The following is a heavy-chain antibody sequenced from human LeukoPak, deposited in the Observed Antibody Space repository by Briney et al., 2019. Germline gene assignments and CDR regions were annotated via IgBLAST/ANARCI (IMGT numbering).Heavy chain of an antibody. J-gene: IGHJ6*02. CDR1: GYTLTELS. CDR2: FDPEDGET. D-gene: IGHD3-10*01. V-gene: IGHV1-24*01. Sequence: ASVKVSCKVSGYTLTELSMHWVRQAPGKGLEWMGGFDPEDGETIYAQKFQGRVTMTEDTSTDAAYMELSSLRSEDMAVYYCATLVRGVDYYGMDVWGQGTTVTVSS. CDR3: ATLVRGVDYYGMDV.